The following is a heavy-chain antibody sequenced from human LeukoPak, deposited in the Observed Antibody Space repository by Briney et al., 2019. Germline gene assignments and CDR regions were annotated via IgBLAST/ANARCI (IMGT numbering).Heavy chain of an antibody. CDR1: GYTFTNYD. D-gene: IGHD6-13*01. Sequence: SVKVSCKASGYTFTNYDINWVRQATGQGLEWMGWISAYNGNTNYAQKLQGRVTMTTDTSTSTAYMELRSLRSDDTAVYYCARVGSAAGTRWFDPWGQGTLVTVSS. J-gene: IGHJ5*02. CDR3: ARVGSAAGTRWFDP. V-gene: IGHV1-18*01. CDR2: ISAYNGNT.